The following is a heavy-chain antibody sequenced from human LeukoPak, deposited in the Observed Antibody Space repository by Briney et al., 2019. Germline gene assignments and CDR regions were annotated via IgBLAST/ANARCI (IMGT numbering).Heavy chain of an antibody. CDR1: GYTFTGHY. V-gene: IGHV1-2*06. D-gene: IGHD1-26*01. CDR2: INSKSGDR. Sequence: GASVKVSCKASGYTFTGHYMHWARQAPGQGLEWMGRINSKSGDRNSAQKFQGRVTMTRDTSISTVYMELSRLRPDDTAVYYCAREGWDRTDTAELDHWGQGTLVTVSS. J-gene: IGHJ4*02. CDR3: AREGWDRTDTAELDH.